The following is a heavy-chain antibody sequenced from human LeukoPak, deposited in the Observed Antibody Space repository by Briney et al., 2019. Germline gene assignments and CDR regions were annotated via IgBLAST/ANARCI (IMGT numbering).Heavy chain of an antibody. CDR3: ARDSGSYYGFDY. CDR2: INSDGSST. V-gene: IGHV3-74*01. CDR1: GFTFTSYW. Sequence: PGGSLRLSCAASGFTFTSYWMHWVRQAPGKGLGWVSRINSDGSSTSYAASVNDRFTISRDNAKNTLYLQMNSLRAEDTAVYYCARDSGSYYGFDYWGQGTLVTVSS. J-gene: IGHJ4*02. D-gene: IGHD1-26*01.